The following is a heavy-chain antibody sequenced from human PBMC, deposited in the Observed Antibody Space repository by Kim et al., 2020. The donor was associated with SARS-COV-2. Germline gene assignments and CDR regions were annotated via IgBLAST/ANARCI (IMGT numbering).Heavy chain of an antibody. Sequence: KNRVTISVDTSKNQFSLKLSSVTAADTAVYYCARAFSFGLEWLSYDAFDIWGQGTMVTVSS. CDR3: ARAFSFGLEWLSYDAFDI. V-gene: IGHV4-39*07. D-gene: IGHD3-3*01. J-gene: IGHJ3*02.